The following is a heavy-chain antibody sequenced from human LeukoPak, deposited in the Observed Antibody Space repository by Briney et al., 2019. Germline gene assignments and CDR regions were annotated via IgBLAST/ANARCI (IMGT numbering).Heavy chain of an antibody. CDR2: IYTSGST. CDR3: ARGAGYNWNPILNWFDP. D-gene: IGHD1-20*01. V-gene: IGHV4-61*02. Sequence: SQTLSLTCTVSGGSISSGSYYWSWIRQPAGKGLEWIGRIYTSGSTNYNPSLKSRVTISVDTPKNQFSLKLSSVTAADTAVYYCARGAGYNWNPILNWFDPWGQGTLVTVSS. J-gene: IGHJ5*02. CDR1: GGSISSGSYY.